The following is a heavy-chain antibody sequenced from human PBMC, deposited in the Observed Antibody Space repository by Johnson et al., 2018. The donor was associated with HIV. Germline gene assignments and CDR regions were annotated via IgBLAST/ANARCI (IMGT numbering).Heavy chain of an antibody. CDR2: ISYDGSNK. J-gene: IGHJ3*02. D-gene: IGHD2-2*03. CDR3: ARSKVDTVVGVRATGAFDI. V-gene: IGHV3-30-3*01. CDR1: GFTFSSYA. Sequence: VQLVESGGGVVQPGRSLRLSCAASGFTFSSYAMHWVRQAPGKGLEWVAVISYDGSNKYYADSVKGRFTISRDNPKNTLYLKMNRLRVEDTAVVYCARSKVDTVVGVRATGAFDIWGQGTVVTVSS.